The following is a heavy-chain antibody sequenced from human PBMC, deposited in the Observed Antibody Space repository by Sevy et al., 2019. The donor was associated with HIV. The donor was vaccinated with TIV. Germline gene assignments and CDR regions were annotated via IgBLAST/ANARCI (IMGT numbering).Heavy chain of an antibody. V-gene: IGHV3-23*01. D-gene: IGHD2-8*02. CDR2: LIGGGSRT. CDR1: GFSFSNYA. J-gene: IGHJ6*02. CDR3: AKHRVQSALSGGGPNCGWDV. Sequence: GGSLRLSCAASGFSFSNYAMTWVRQAPGKGLEWVSTLIGGGSRTYYADSVTGRFAISRDNSRNTLYLQMNRLRAKDTAIYYCAKHRVQSALSGGGPNCGWDVCGQGTTVTVSS.